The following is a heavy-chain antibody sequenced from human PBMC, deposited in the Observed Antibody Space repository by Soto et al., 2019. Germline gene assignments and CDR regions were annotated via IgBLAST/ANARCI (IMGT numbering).Heavy chain of an antibody. CDR1: GGSISSYY. D-gene: IGHD3-16*02. Sequence: SETLSLTCTVSGGSISSYYWSWIRQPPGKGLEWIGYIYYSGSTNYNPSLKSRVTISVDTSKNQFSLKLSSVTAADTAVYYCARLSYPAGKESNWFDPWGQGTLVTGLL. CDR2: IYYSGST. CDR3: ARLSYPAGKESNWFDP. V-gene: IGHV4-59*01. J-gene: IGHJ5*02.